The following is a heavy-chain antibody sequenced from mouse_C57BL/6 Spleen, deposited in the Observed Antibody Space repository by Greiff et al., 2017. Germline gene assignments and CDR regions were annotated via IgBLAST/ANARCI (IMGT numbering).Heavy chain of an antibody. Sequence: QVQLQQPGAELVRPGTSVKLSCKASGYTFTSYWMHWVKQRPGQGLEWIGVIDPSASYTNYNQKFKGKATLTVDTSSSTAYMQLSSLTSEDSAVYYCAHLSNYVRAMDYWGQGTSVTVSS. CDR1: GYTFTSYW. D-gene: IGHD2-5*01. CDR3: AHLSNYVRAMDY. V-gene: IGHV1-59*01. J-gene: IGHJ4*01. CDR2: IDPSASYT.